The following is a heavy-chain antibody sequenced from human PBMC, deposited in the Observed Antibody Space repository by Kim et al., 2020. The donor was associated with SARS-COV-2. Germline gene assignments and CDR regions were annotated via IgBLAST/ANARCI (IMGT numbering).Heavy chain of an antibody. J-gene: IGHJ4*02. V-gene: IGHV3-7*03. D-gene: IGHD1-26*01. CDR2: IKEDGNEK. CDR3: ARDKYSGSYSGSHFEY. Sequence: VSQAPGKGLEWVSNIKEDGNEKYYADSVKGRFTISRDNAKNSLYLQMNSLRAEDTAVYYCARDKYSGSYSGSHFEYWGQGTLVTVSS.